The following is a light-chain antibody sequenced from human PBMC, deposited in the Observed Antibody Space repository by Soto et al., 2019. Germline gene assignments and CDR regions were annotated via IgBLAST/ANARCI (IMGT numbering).Light chain of an antibody. CDR2: DFY. CDR1: SSDVGRYSF. CDR3: CSHAGASVV. J-gene: IGLJ7*01. V-gene: IGLV2-11*01. Sequence: QSVLTQPRSVSGSPGQSVTISCTGTSSDVGRYSFVSWYQQYPGKAPKLIIYDFYKRPSGVPDRFSGSKSGNTASLTISGLQAEDETDYYCCSHAGASVVFGTGTQLTVL.